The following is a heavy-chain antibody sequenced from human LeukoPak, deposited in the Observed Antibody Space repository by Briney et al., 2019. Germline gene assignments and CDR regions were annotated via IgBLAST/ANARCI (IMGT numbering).Heavy chain of an antibody. J-gene: IGHJ4*02. V-gene: IGHV4-38-2*01. D-gene: IGHD3-3*01. Sequence: KPSETLSLTCAVSGYSISSGYYWGWIRQPPGKGLEWIGSIYRSGSTYYNPSLKSRVTISVDTSKNQFSLKLSSVTAADTAVYYCARLYAPTVRFLEWYGDYWGQGTLVTVSS. CDR2: IYRSGST. CDR1: GYSISSGYY. CDR3: ARLYAPTVRFLEWYGDY.